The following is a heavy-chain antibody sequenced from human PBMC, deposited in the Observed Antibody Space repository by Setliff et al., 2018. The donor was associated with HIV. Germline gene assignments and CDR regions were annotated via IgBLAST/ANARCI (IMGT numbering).Heavy chain of an antibody. CDR3: AGGPGTTSIDY. V-gene: IGHV4-59*02. J-gene: IGHJ4*02. CDR1: AGSVSSHY. CDR2: MYYSGNT. Sequence: SETLSLTCTVSAGSVSSHYWSWIRQPPGKALEWIGYMYYSGNTNYNPSLKSRVTISIDTSKNQFSLKLISVTAADTAVYYCAGGPGTTSIDYWAQGTLVTVSS. D-gene: IGHD1-26*01.